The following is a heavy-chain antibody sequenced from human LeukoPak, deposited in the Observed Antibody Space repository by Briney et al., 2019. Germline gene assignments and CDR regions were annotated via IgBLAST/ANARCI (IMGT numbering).Heavy chain of an antibody. J-gene: IGHJ4*02. CDR3: ARVHFVTGTTEDEDY. D-gene: IGHD1-7*01. CDR1: GYTFTSYG. Sequence: GASVKVSCKASGYTFTSYGISWVRQAPGQGLEWRGGISAYNGNTNYAQKLQGRVTMTTDTSTSTAYMELRSLRSDDTAVYYCARVHFVTGTTEDEDYWGQGTLVTVSS. V-gene: IGHV1-18*01. CDR2: ISAYNGNT.